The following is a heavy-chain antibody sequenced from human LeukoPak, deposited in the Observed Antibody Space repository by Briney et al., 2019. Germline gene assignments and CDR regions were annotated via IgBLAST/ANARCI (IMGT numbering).Heavy chain of an antibody. CDR2: TFHTGTI. CDR3: ARHKTMAGFDY. D-gene: IGHD6-19*01. CDR1: GASITDHY. Sequence: SETLSLTCTVSGASITDHYWTWIRQPPGKGLEWIGLTFHTGTIHHNPSLTSRLTLSVDTSKNQCSLKLTSVTAADTAVYYCARHKTMAGFDYWGQGILVTVSS. J-gene: IGHJ4*02. V-gene: IGHV4-59*08.